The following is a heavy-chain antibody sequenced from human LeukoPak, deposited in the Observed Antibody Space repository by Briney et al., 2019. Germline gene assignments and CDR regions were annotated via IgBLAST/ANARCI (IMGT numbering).Heavy chain of an antibody. Sequence: GASVKVSCKASGYTLTNYYMHWVRQAPGQGLEWMGIINPSGGSTTYAEKFQGRVTLTRDTSTSTVYMELSSLRSEDTAVYYCARDRRTGTTVADYWGQGTLVTVSS. D-gene: IGHD1-1*01. V-gene: IGHV1-46*01. CDR2: INPSGGST. CDR3: ARDRRTGTTVADY. J-gene: IGHJ4*02. CDR1: GYTLTNYY.